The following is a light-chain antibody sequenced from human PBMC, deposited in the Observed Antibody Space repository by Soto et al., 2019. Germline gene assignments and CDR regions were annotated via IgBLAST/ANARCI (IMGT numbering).Light chain of an antibody. CDR3: QQYDTSSYT. CDR1: QSVSGTY. J-gene: IGKJ5*01. CDR2: GAS. V-gene: IGKV3-20*01. Sequence: EVVLTQSPGTLSLSPGERATLSCRASQSVSGTYLTWYQQKPGQAPRRLIFGASSRASGTPDRFSGSGSGTDFTLTIIRLEPEDFAVYYCQQYDTSSYTFGQGTRLEIK.